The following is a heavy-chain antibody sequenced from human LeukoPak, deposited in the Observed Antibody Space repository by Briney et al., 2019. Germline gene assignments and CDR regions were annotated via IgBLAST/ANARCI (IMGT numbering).Heavy chain of an antibody. CDR1: GFTVSSNY. D-gene: IGHD4-17*01. Sequence: SGGSLRLSCAASGFTVSSNYMSWVRQAPGKGLEWVSVIYSGGSTYYADSVKGRFTTSRDNSKTTLYLQMNSLRAEDTAVYYCASTFYGDSPPYWGQGTLVTVSS. V-gene: IGHV3-66*01. J-gene: IGHJ4*02. CDR3: ASTFYGDSPPY. CDR2: IYSGGST.